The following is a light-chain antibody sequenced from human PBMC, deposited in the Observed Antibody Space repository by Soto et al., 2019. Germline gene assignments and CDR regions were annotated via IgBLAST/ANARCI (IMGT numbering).Light chain of an antibody. CDR1: SSDVGGYNY. J-gene: IGLJ1*01. V-gene: IGLV2-14*01. CDR3: SSYTSSSTLLYV. CDR2: DVS. Sequence: QSALTQPASVSGSPGQSITISCTGTSSDVGGYNYVSWYQQNPGKAPKLMIYDVSKRPSGVSNRFAGSKSGNTASLTISGLQAEDEADYYCSSYTSSSTLLYVFGTGTKLTVL.